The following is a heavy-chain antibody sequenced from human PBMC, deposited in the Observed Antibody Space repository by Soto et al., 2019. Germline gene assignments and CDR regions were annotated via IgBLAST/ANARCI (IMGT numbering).Heavy chain of an antibody. V-gene: IGHV4-31*03. CDR1: GGSISSGGYY. CDR3: ARNIWSGYYGYYFDY. D-gene: IGHD3-3*01. Sequence: QVQLQESGPGLVKPSQTLSLTCTVSGGSISSGGYYWSWIRQHPGKALQWIGYIYYSGSTYYNPSLKSRVTISVDTSKNQFSLKLSSVTAADTAVYYCARNIWSGYYGYYFDYWGQGTLVTVSS. J-gene: IGHJ4*02. CDR2: IYYSGST.